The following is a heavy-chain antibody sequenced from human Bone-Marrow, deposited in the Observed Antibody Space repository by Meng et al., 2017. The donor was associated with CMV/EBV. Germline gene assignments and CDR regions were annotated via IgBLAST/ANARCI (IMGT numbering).Heavy chain of an antibody. CDR2: IWYDGSNK. J-gene: IGHJ5*02. Sequence: GGSLRLSCAASGFTFSSYGMHWVRQAPGKGLEWVAVIWYDGSNKYYADSVKGRFTVSRDNAKNSLYLQMNSLRSEDTAVYYCARGGERNVVVPAAIPDKTFDPWGQGTLVTVSS. V-gene: IGHV3-33*01. CDR3: ARGGERNVVVPAAIPDKTFDP. CDR1: GFTFSSYG. D-gene: IGHD2-2*01.